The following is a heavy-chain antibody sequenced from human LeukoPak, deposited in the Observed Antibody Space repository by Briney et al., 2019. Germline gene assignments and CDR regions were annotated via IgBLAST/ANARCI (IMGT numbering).Heavy chain of an antibody. V-gene: IGHV4-39*01. J-gene: IGHJ5*02. CDR2: IYYSGST. CDR3: ARIEYSSSA. Sequence: SETLSLTCTVSGGSISSSSYYWGWIRQPPGKGLEWIGSIYYSGSTYYNPSLKSRVTISVDTSKNQSSLKLSSVTAADTAVYYCARIEYSSSAWGQGTLVTVSS. CDR1: GGSISSSSYY. D-gene: IGHD6-6*01.